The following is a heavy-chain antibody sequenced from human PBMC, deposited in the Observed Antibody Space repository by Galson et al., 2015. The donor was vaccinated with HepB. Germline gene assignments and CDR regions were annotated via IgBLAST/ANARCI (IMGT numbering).Heavy chain of an antibody. V-gene: IGHV3-7*03. Sequence: SLRLSCAASGFTFSSYAMHWVRQAPGKGLEWVANIKQDGSEKYYVDSVKGRFTISRDNAKNSLYLQMNSLRAEDTAVYYCARETCSSTSCYDRYYYGMDVWGQGTTVTVSS. CDR1: GFTFSSYA. J-gene: IGHJ6*02. CDR3: ARETCSSTSCYDRYYYGMDV. CDR2: IKQDGSEK. D-gene: IGHD2-2*01.